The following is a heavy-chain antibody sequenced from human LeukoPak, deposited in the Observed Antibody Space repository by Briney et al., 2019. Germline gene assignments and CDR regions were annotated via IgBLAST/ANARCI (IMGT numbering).Heavy chain of an antibody. CDR1: GGSISSSSYY. V-gene: IGHV4-39*07. CDR2: IYYSGST. D-gene: IGHD1-26*01. CDR3: ARGLDSGSYSIPIDWFDP. J-gene: IGHJ5*02. Sequence: PSETLSLTCTVSGGSISSSSYYWGWIRQPPGKGLEWIGSIYYSGSTYYNPSLKSRVTISVDTSKYQFSLKLSSVTAADTAVYYCARGLDSGSYSIPIDWFDPWGQGTLVTVSS.